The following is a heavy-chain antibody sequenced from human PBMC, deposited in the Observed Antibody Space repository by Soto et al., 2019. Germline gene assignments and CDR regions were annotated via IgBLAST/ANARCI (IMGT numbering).Heavy chain of an antibody. CDR1: GGSISSSSYY. Sequence: SETLSLTCTVSGGSISSSSYYWGWIRQPPGKGLEWIGSIYYSGSTYYNPSLKSRVTISVDTSKNQFSLKLSSVTAADTAVYYCARHPTPYYYGSGNNSGRPYYFDYWGQGTLVTVSS. CDR3: ARHPTPYYYGSGNNSGRPYYFDY. D-gene: IGHD3-10*01. V-gene: IGHV4-39*01. J-gene: IGHJ4*02. CDR2: IYYSGST.